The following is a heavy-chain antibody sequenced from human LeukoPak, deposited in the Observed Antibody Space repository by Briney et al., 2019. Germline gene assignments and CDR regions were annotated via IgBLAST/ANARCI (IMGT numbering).Heavy chain of an antibody. D-gene: IGHD6-13*01. J-gene: IGHJ6*02. V-gene: IGHV3-49*04. CDR2: ISSKAYGGTT. CDR1: GFTFGDYA. Sequence: GGSLRLSCTASGFTFGDYAISWVRQAPGKGLEWVGFISSKAYGGTTEYAASVNGRFTISRDDSKSIAYLQMNSLKTEDTAVYYCTGDLNSRSWPLYYYYGMDVWGQGTTVTVSS. CDR3: TGDLNSRSWPLYYYYGMDV.